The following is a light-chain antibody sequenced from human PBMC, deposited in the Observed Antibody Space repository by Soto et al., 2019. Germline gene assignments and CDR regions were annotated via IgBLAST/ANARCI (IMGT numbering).Light chain of an antibody. CDR3: QQGYCSRWT. J-gene: IGKJ1*01. CDR2: ATS. Sequence: DIQMTQSPSSLSASVGDRVTITCRASQNIRSYLNWYQQKPGKAPQLLIYATSSLQTGVPSRLSASGSGTDFSLVISDLQPEDAATYYCQQGYCSRWTSGRGTKVEI. CDR1: QNIRSY. V-gene: IGKV1-39*01.